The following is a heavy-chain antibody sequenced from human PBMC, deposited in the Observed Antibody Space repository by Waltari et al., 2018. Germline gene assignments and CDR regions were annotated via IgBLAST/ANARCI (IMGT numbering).Heavy chain of an antibody. CDR2: RKQDGSEK. D-gene: IGHD5-18*01. Sequence: EVQLVESGGGLVQPGGSLRLSCAASGFTFSSYWMSWVRQAPGKGLGWVANRKQDGSEKYYVDSVKGRFTISRDNAKNSLYLQMNSVRAEDTAVYYCAGPRLRGYSGEFDYWGQGTLVTVSS. CDR1: GFTFSSYW. CDR3: AGPRLRGYSGEFDY. J-gene: IGHJ4*02. V-gene: IGHV3-7*01.